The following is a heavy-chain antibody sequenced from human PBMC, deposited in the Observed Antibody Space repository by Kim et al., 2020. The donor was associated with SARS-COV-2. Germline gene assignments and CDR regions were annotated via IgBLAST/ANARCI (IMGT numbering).Heavy chain of an antibody. Sequence: YADSVKGRFTISRDNSKNTLYLQMNSLSAEDTAVYYCANVYSPCYYYDVDVWGQGTTVTVSS. CDR3: ANVYSPCYYYDVDV. V-gene: IGHV3-33*06. J-gene: IGHJ6*02. D-gene: IGHD2-15*01.